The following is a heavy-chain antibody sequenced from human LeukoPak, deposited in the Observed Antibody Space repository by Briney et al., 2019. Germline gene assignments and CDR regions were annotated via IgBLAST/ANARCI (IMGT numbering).Heavy chain of an antibody. D-gene: IGHD3-3*01. CDR3: ARLGAGPTYYDFWSGYSSFYFDY. V-gene: IGHV4-39*02. Sequence: PSETLSLTCTVSGGSISSSSYYWGWIRQPPGKGLEWIGSIYYSGSTYYNPSLKSRITISVDTSKNHFSLKLSSVTAADTAVYYCARLGAGPTYYDFWSGYSSFYFDYWGQGTLVTVSS. CDR1: GGSISSSSYY. CDR2: IYYSGST. J-gene: IGHJ4*02.